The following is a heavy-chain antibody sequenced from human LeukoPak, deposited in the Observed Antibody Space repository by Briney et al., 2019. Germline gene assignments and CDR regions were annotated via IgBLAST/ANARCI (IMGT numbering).Heavy chain of an antibody. CDR3: ARVSQARGLDY. V-gene: IGHV4-30-2*01. Sequence: SETLSLTCTVSGGSISSGGYCWSWIRQPPGKGLEWIGYIYHSGSTYYNPSLKSRVTISVDRSKNQFSLKLSSVTAADTAVYYCARVSQARGLDYWGQGTLVTVSS. J-gene: IGHJ4*02. CDR2: IYHSGST. CDR1: GGSISSGGYC.